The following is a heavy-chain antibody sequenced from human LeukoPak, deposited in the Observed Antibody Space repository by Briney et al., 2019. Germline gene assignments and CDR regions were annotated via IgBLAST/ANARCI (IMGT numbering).Heavy chain of an antibody. Sequence: GESLKISCKGSGYSFTSYWIGWVRQMPGKGLEWMGIIYPVESDTRYSPSFQGQVTISAEKSISTAYLQWSSVKASDTAMYYCARQLAGKDDYWGQGTLVTVSS. CDR2: IYPVESDT. CDR3: ARQLAGKDDY. D-gene: IGHD6-19*01. CDR1: GYSFTSYW. J-gene: IGHJ4*02. V-gene: IGHV5-51*01.